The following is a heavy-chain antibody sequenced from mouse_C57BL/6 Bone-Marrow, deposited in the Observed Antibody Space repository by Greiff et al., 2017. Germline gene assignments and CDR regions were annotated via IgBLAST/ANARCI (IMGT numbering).Heavy chain of an antibody. J-gene: IGHJ3*01. V-gene: IGHV1-15*01. CDR3: TRSVFWSFAY. CDR1: GYTFTDYE. Sequence: VQLQQSGAELVRPGASVTLSCKASGYTFTDYEMHWVKQTPVHGLEWIGAIDPETGGTAYNQKFKGKAILTADKSSSTAYMELRSLTSEDSAVYYCTRSVFWSFAYWGQGTLVTVSA. CDR2: IDPETGGT.